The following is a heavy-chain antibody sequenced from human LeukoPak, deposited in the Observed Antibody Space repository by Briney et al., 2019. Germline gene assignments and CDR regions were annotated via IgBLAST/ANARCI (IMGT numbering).Heavy chain of an antibody. V-gene: IGHV3-23*01. CDR3: GGRGVH. CDR2: ISGSGGST. CDR1: GITLYNYA. D-gene: IGHD5-12*01. J-gene: IGHJ4*02. Sequence: GFLRPSCAGSGITLYNYALSLVRPASGKGLEWVSAISGSGGSTYYADSVKGRFTISRDNSKNTLYLQMNSLRAEDTAVYYCGGRGVHWGQGTLVTVSS.